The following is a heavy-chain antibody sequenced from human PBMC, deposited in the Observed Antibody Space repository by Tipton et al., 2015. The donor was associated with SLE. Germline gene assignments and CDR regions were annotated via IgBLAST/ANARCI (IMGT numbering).Heavy chain of an antibody. V-gene: IGHV4-59*01. Sequence: TLSLTCAVYGGSFSGYYWSWIRQPPGKGLEWIGYIYYSGSTNYNPSLKSRVTISVDTSKKQFSLKLSSVTAADTAVYYCARGRHAGGWYFGLWGRGTLVTVSS. D-gene: IGHD1-1*01. CDR2: IYYSGST. CDR3: ARGRHAGGWYFGL. J-gene: IGHJ2*01. CDR1: GGSFSGYY.